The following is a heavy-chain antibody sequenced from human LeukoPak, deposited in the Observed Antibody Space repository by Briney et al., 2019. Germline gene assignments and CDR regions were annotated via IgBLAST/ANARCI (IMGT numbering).Heavy chain of an antibody. J-gene: IGHJ4*02. CDR2: IYYCGNT. Sequence: SETLSLTCSVYGGPISSHLWGWIPQPPGKVLGWVRRIYYCGNTYYNASRQSRVTNSVNPANNLFCAKLSSMTGADTALYCWASVAIGTQFDYWGRGTLLTVSS. V-gene: IGHV4-59*11. CDR1: GGPISSHL. CDR3: ASVAIGTQFDY. D-gene: IGHD2-21*01.